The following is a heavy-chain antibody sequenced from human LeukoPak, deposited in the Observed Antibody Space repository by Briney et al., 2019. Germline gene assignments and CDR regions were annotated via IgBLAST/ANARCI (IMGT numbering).Heavy chain of an antibody. V-gene: IGHV3-15*01. J-gene: IGHJ4*02. CDR1: GFTVSSNY. D-gene: IGHD3-22*01. CDR3: TTVDNTSGYYYKRY. Sequence: GGSLRLSCAASGFTVSSNYMGWVRQVPGKGLEWVGRINSKPDGGTPHYAAPVKGRFTISRDDSKNTLFLQMNSLKTEDTAVYYCTTVDNTSGYYYKRYWGQGTLVTVSS. CDR2: INSKPDGGTP.